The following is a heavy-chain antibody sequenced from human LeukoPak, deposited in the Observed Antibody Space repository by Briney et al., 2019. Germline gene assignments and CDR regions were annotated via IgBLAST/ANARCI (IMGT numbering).Heavy chain of an antibody. CDR3: ARHCGSTSCYGTPIFDY. J-gene: IGHJ4*02. CDR1: GGSISSSSYY. CDR2: IYYSGST. D-gene: IGHD2-2*01. Sequence: PSETLSLTCTVSGGSISSSSYYWGWIRQPPGKGLEWIGSIYYSGSTSYNPSLRGRVTTSVETSKNQFFLKLSSVTAADTAIYYCARHCGSTSCYGTPIFDYWGQGTLVTVSS. V-gene: IGHV4-39*01.